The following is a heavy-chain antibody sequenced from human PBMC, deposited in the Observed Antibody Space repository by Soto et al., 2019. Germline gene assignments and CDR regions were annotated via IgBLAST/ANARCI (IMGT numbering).Heavy chain of an antibody. Sequence: GGSLRLSCAASGFTFSSYSMNWVRQAPGKGLEWVSYISSSSSTIYYADSVKGRFTISRDNAKNSLYLQMGSLRAEDMAVYYCASAGSGYDHWGQGTLVTVSS. CDR3: ASAGSGYDH. D-gene: IGHD5-12*01. V-gene: IGHV3-48*01. CDR1: GFTFSSYS. J-gene: IGHJ5*02. CDR2: ISSSSSTI.